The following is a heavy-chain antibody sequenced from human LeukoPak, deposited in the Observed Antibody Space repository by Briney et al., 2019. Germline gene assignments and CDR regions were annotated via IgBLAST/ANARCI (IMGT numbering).Heavy chain of an antibody. J-gene: IGHJ4*02. V-gene: IGHV4-31*03. CDR1: GGSISSGGYY. CDR2: IYYSGST. D-gene: IGHD4-17*01. Sequence: SETLSLTCTVSGGSISSGGYYWSWIRQHPGKGLEWIGYIYYSGSTHYNPSLKSRVTISVDTSKNQFSLKLSSVTAADTAVYYCARILYGDYVGWGQGTLVTVSS. CDR3: ARILYGDYVG.